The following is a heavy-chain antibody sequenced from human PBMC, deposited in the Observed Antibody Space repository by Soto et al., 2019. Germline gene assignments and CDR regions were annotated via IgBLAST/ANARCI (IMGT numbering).Heavy chain of an antibody. CDR2: ISGSGGST. Sequence: EVQLLESGGGLVQPGGSLILSCAASGFTFSSYAMSWVRQAPGKGLEWVSAISGSGGSTYYADSVKGRFTISRDNSKNTLYLQMNSLRAEDTAVYYCAKDRGYSYGWDYFDYWGQGTLVTVSS. CDR3: AKDRGYSYGWDYFDY. V-gene: IGHV3-23*01. D-gene: IGHD5-18*01. J-gene: IGHJ4*02. CDR1: GFTFSSYA.